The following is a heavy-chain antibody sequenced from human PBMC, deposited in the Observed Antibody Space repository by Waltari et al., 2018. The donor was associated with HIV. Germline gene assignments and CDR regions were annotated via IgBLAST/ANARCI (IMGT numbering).Heavy chain of an antibody. D-gene: IGHD1-26*01. CDR3: ARAARGWPRIVGATEAFDI. J-gene: IGHJ3*02. CDR2: TYYRSKWYN. Sequence: QVQLQQSGPGLVKPSQTLSLTCAISGDSVSSNSAAWNWIRQSPSRGLAWLGRTYYRSKWYNDYAVSVKSRITINPDTSKNQFSLQLNSVTPEDTAVYYCARAARGWPRIVGATEAFDIWGQGTMVTVSS. CDR1: GDSVSSNSAA. V-gene: IGHV6-1*01.